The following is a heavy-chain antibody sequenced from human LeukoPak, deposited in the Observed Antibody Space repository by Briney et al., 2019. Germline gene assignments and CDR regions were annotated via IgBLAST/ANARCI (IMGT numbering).Heavy chain of an antibody. D-gene: IGHD4-17*01. J-gene: IGHJ4*02. CDR2: ISSSSYI. Sequence: GGSLRLSCAASGFTFSSYSMNWVRQAPGKGLEWVSSISSSSYIYYADSVKGRFTISRDDAKNSPYLQMNSLRAEDTAVYYCARESMTVTDYWGQGTLVTVSS. CDR3: ARESMTVTDY. CDR1: GFTFSSYS. V-gene: IGHV3-21*01.